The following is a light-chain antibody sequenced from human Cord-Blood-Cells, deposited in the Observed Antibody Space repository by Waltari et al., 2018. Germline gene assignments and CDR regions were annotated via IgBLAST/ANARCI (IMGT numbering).Light chain of an antibody. J-gene: IGKJ1*01. V-gene: IGKV1-39*01. CDR3: QQSYSTPT. CDR1: QSISSY. Sequence: DIQMTQSPSSLSASVGASVTITCRASQSISSYLNWYQQKPGKAPKLLIYAASSLQSGVPSRFSGSGSGTDFTLTISSLQPEDFATYYCQQSYSTPTFGQGTKVEIK. CDR2: AAS.